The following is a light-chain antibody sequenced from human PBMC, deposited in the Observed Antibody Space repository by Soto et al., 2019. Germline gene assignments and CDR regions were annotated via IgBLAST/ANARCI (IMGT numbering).Light chain of an antibody. CDR3: QSYDSSLSGSWV. CDR2: GNS. V-gene: IGLV1-40*01. J-gene: IGLJ3*02. Sequence: QLMLTQPPSVSGAPGQRVTISCTGSSSNIGAGYDVHWYQQLPGTAPKLLIYGNSNRPSGVPDRFSGSKSGTSASLAITGLQAEDEADYYCQSYDSSLSGSWVFGGGTKLTVL. CDR1: SSNIGAGYD.